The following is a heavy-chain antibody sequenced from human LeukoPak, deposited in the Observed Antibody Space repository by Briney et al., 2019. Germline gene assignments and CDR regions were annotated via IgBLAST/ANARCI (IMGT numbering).Heavy chain of an antibody. CDR3: ASTYSGSYPLNFDY. CDR2: IYYSGST. D-gene: IGHD1-26*01. J-gene: IGHJ4*02. V-gene: IGHV4-59*01. CDR1: GVSISSYY. Sequence: PSETLSLTCTVSGVSISSYYWSWIRQPPGKGLEWIGYIYYSGSTNYNPSLKSRVTISVDTSKNRFSLKLSSVTAADTAVYYCASTYSGSYPLNFDYWGQGTLVTVSS.